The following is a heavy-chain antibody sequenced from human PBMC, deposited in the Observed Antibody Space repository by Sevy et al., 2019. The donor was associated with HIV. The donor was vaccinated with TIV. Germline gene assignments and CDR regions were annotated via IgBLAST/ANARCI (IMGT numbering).Heavy chain of an antibody. CDR2: TRNKADGYTT. J-gene: IGHJ4*02. D-gene: IGHD6-25*01. CDR3: ATHAGIAAAGRVFDY. Sequence: GGSLRLSCVASGFTFSDHYMEWVRQAPGKGLEWVGRTRNKADGYTTEYAASVKGRFTISRDESKNSLYVQMNSLKAEETAIYYCATHAGIAAAGRVFDYWAQGTLVTVSS. CDR1: GFTFSDHY. V-gene: IGHV3-72*01.